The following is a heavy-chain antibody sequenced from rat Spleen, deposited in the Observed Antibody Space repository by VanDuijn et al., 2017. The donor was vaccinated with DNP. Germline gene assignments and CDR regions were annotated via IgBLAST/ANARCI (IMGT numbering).Heavy chain of an antibody. J-gene: IGHJ2*01. CDR2: INTDGGKT. D-gene: IGHD1-10*01. CDR1: GFTFSNYY. V-gene: IGHV5-25*01. Sequence: EVQLVESGGGLVQPGRSLKLSCAASGFTFSNYYMAWVRQAPGKGLEWVASINTDGGKTYYQDSVKGRFTVSRDNAENTVYLQMNSLRSEDTATYYCARREGQLFDYWGQGVLVTVSS. CDR3: ARREGQLFDY.